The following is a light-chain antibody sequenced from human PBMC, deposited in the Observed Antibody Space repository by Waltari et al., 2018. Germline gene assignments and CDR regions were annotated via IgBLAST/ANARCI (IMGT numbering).Light chain of an antibody. CDR2: EDD. Sequence: ILTQPHSVSESPGKTVTISCTRTSGRIDSRYVQWIQQRPGSAPKTVIYEDDQAPSGVPWRFSGSLDRSSNSASLSISDLQFEDEADYFCLTSDTTNGWVFGGGTRLTV. CDR1: SGRIDSRY. V-gene: IGLV6-57*03. CDR3: LTSDTTNGWV. J-gene: IGLJ3*02.